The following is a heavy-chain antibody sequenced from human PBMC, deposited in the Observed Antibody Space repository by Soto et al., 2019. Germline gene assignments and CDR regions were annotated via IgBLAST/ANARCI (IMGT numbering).Heavy chain of an antibody. CDR3: SIGPALVSNGQGYWYFDL. Sequence: QVQLVQSGAEVKKPGASVKVSCKASGYTFTSYDINWVRQVSGQGLEWMGWMNPNSADTGYAQKFQGKVTRSRDTSTRTYDMELNNLRSEDTAVAYCSIGPALVSNGQGYWYFDLWGRGTLVTVSS. V-gene: IGHV1-8*01. CDR1: GYTFTSYD. CDR2: MNPNSADT. D-gene: IGHD6-19*01. J-gene: IGHJ2*01.